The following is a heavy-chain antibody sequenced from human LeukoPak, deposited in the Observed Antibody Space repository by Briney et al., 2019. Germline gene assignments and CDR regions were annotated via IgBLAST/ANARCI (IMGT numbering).Heavy chain of an antibody. D-gene: IGHD6-6*01. CDR1: GGSISNYY. J-gene: IGHJ4*02. Sequence: SETLSLTCTVSGGSISNYYWNWIRQPPGKGLELIGYIYYSGTTNYNPSLKSRVSMSVDTSKNQFSLKLSSVTAADTAVYYCARAGIAARRGTFDYWGQGTLVTVSS. CDR2: IYYSGTT. V-gene: IGHV4-59*01. CDR3: ARAGIAARRGTFDY.